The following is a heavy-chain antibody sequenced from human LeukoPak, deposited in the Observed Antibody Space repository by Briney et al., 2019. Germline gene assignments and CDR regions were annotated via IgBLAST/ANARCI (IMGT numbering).Heavy chain of an antibody. Sequence: GGSLRLSCTASGFTFGDYAMSWVRQAPGKGLEGVGFIRSKAYGGTTEYAASVNGRFTISRDDSKSIAYLQMNSLKTEDTAVYYCTRGVSVATILIDYWGQGTLVTVSS. CDR1: GFTFGDYA. D-gene: IGHD5-12*01. CDR2: IRSKAYGGTT. CDR3: TRGVSVATILIDY. J-gene: IGHJ4*02. V-gene: IGHV3-49*04.